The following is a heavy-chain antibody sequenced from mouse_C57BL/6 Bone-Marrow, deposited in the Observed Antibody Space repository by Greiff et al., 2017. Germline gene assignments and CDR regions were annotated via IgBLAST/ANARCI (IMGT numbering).Heavy chain of an antibody. V-gene: IGHV4-1*01. CDR3: ARHYYGSSLYYAMDY. Sequence: AAPAVDFSRYWMSWVRRAPGKGLEWIGEINPDSSTINYAPSLKDKFIISRDNAKNTLYLQMSKVRSEDTALYYCARHYYGSSLYYAMDYWGQGTSVTVSS. D-gene: IGHD1-1*01. CDR1: AVDFSRYW. J-gene: IGHJ4*01. CDR2: INPDSSTI.